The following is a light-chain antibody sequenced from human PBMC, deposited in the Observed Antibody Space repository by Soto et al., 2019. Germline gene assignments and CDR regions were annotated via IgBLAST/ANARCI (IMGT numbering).Light chain of an antibody. Sequence: DIQLTQSPSFLSASVGDRVTITCRASQDITSYLAWYQQRPGKAPNLLIYAASTLQSGVPSRFSGSGSGTEFTLTISSLQPEDFATYYCQQLHTFPRTFGQGTKVEIK. J-gene: IGKJ1*01. CDR1: QDITSY. V-gene: IGKV1-9*01. CDR2: AAS. CDR3: QQLHTFPRT.